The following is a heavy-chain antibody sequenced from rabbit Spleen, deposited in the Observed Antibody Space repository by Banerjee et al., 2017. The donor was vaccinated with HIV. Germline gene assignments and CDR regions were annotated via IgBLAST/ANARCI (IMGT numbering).Heavy chain of an antibody. D-gene: IGHD8-1*01. Sequence: QEQLEESGGGLVQPGASLTLTCTASGFSFSSSDYMCWVRQAPGKGLEWISCIAGSSSDFTYSASWAKGRFTISKTSSTTVTLQMTSLTAADTATYFCARWTGNTYYSLWGQGTLVTVS. CDR1: GFSFSSSDY. CDR2: IAGSSSDFT. CDR3: ARWTGNTYYSL. V-gene: IGHV1S45*01. J-gene: IGHJ4*01.